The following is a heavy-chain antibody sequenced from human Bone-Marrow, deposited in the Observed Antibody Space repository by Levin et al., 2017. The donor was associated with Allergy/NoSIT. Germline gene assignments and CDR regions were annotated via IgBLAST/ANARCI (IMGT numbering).Heavy chain of an antibody. Sequence: ASVKVSCAASGFTFSSYSMNWVRQAPGKGLEWVSSISSSSSYIYYADSVKGRFTISRDNAKNSLYLQMNSLRAEDTAVYYCASRLSEGGATTYWGQGTLVTVSS. V-gene: IGHV3-21*01. J-gene: IGHJ4*02. CDR3: ASRLSEGGATTY. D-gene: IGHD1-26*01. CDR2: ISSSSSYI. CDR1: GFTFSSYS.